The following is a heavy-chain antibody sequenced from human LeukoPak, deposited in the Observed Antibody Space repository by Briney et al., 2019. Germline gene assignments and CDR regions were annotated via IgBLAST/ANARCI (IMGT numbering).Heavy chain of an antibody. V-gene: IGHV3-23*01. Sequence: GGSLRLSCAASGFTFSSYAMSWVRQAPGKGLEWVSAISGSGGSTYYADSVKGRFTISRDNSKNTLYLQMNSLRAEDTAVYYCAKDRSRIQLWFGVWFDPWGQGTLVTVSS. CDR2: ISGSGGST. CDR3: AKDRSRIQLWFGVWFDP. D-gene: IGHD5-18*01. J-gene: IGHJ5*02. CDR1: GFTFSSYA.